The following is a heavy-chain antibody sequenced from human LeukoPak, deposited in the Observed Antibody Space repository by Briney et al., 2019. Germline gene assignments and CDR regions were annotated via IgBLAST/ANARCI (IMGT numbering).Heavy chain of an antibody. D-gene: IGHD5-12*01. CDR1: GYTFTGYY. CDR2: INPNSGGT. V-gene: IGHV1-2*02. CDR3: ARDETTWLRPPYNWFDP. J-gene: IGHJ5*02. Sequence: ASVKVSCKASGYTFTGYYMHWVRQAPGQGLEWMRWINPNSGGTNYAQKFQGRVTMTRDTSISTAYMELSRLRSDDTAVYYCARDETTWLRPPYNWFDPWGQGTLVTVSS.